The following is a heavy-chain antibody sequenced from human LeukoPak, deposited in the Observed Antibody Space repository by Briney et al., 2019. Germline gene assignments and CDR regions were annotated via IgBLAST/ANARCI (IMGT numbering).Heavy chain of an antibody. D-gene: IGHD2-2*02. J-gene: IGHJ6*04. CDR1: GGSFSGYY. CDR2: VNHSGST. CDR3: ARGAVVVPAAIERRYYYYYYGMDV. Sequence: SETLSLTCAVYGGSFSGYYWSWIRQPPGKGLEWIGEVNHSGSTNYNPSLKSRVTISVDTSKNQFSLKLSSVTAADTAVYYCARGAVVVPAAIERRYYYYYYGMDVWGKGTPVTVSS. V-gene: IGHV4-34*01.